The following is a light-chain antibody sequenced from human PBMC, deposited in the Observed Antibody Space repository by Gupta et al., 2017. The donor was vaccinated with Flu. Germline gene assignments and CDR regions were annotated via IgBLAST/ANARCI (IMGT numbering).Light chain of an antibody. CDR3: SSHTGSGTV. J-gene: IGLJ3*02. V-gene: IGLV2-14*01. CDR1: SSDIGAYNY. CDR2: EVS. Sequence: QSALTQPASVSGSPGQSITISCTGTSSDIGAYNYVSWYQQHPNKAPRLMIYEVSNRPSGVSNRFSGSKSGNTASLTISGLQAEDEADYYCSSHTGSGTVFGGGTKVAVL.